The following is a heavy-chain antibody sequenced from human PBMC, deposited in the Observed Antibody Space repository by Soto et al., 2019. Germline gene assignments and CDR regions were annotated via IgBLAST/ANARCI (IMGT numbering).Heavy chain of an antibody. D-gene: IGHD2-2*01. Sequence: QVQLQASGPGLVEPSQTMSLTCSVSGGSISSGDYYWSWIRQPPGKGLEWIGYMFYVGPTYYNPYLKSPVTISVDTSKNQFSLKLSSVTAADTAVYHCARVVRFCSRPSCRGRNWFGPWGQGTLVTVTS. CDR3: ARVVRFCSRPSCRGRNWFGP. V-gene: IGHV4-30-4*01. CDR1: GGSISSGDYY. J-gene: IGHJ5*02. CDR2: MFYVGPT.